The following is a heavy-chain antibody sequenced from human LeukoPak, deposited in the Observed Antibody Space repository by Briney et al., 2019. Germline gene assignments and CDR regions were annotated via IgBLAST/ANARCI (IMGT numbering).Heavy chain of an antibody. CDR2: INPNSGGT. Sequence: ASVKVSCKASGYTFTGYYMHWVRQAPGQGLEWMGWINPNSGGTNYAQKFQDRVTMTRDTSIGTAYMELSRLRSDDTAVYYCARDQKVGATPYFGMDVWGQGTTVTVSS. CDR1: GYTFTGYY. D-gene: IGHD1-26*01. V-gene: IGHV1-2*02. J-gene: IGHJ6*02. CDR3: ARDQKVGATPYFGMDV.